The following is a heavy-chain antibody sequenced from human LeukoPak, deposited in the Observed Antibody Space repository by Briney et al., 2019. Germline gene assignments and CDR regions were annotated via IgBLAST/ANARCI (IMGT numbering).Heavy chain of an antibody. J-gene: IGHJ3*02. CDR1: GYTFTGYY. D-gene: IGHD6-6*01. CDR2: INPYNDAT. V-gene: IGHV1-2*02. Sequence: GASVKVSCKASGYTFTGYYIHWVRQAPGQGLEWMGWINPYNDATDFAQKFQGRVTMTRDTSISTAYMELSRLRSDDTAMYYCARDHGKAAPWAGAFDIWGQGTMVTVSS. CDR3: ARDHGKAAPWAGAFDI.